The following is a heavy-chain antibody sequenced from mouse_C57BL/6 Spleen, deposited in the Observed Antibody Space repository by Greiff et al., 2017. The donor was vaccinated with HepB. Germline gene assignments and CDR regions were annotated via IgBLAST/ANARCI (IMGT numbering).Heavy chain of an antibody. CDR3: ARNRLPYYFDY. V-gene: IGHV1-85*01. CDR2: IYPRDGST. J-gene: IGHJ2*01. Sequence: VKLVESGPELVKPGASVKLSCKASGYTFTSYDINWVKQRPGQGLEWIGWIYPRDGSTKYNEKFKGKATLTVDTSSSTAYMELHSLTSEDSAVYFCARNRLPYYFDYWGQGTTLTVSS. CDR1: GYTFTSYD.